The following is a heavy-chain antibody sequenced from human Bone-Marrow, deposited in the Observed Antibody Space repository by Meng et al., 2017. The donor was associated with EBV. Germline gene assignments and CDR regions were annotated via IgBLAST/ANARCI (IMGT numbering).Heavy chain of an antibody. V-gene: IGHV3-74*01. D-gene: IGHD2-21*01. CDR3: AKDCFGDKDS. CDR2: INPDGSVI. J-gene: IGHJ4*02. CDR1: GFTLSSYG. Sequence: VQSMGSGGCLVPPGVPLRLSCVSSGFTLSSYGVHWVPQAPGKGLLWVSRINPDGSVINYADSVKGRFTISRNNAKNTVYLQMNNLRADDTAVYYCAKDCFGDKDSWGQGTLVTVSS.